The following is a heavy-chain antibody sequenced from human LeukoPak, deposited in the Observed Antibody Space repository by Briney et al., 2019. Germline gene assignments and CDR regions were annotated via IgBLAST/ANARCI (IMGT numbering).Heavy chain of an antibody. CDR2: ISGDGVST. Sequence: GGSLRLSCVASGLPIGDFAMHWVRQAPGQGLEWVSLISGDGVSTFFTDSVKGRFSISRDNSKNSLFLEMSSLRTEDTAMYYCARESGKFDYWGQGTLVTVSS. CDR1: GLPIGDFA. J-gene: IGHJ4*02. CDR3: ARESGKFDY. V-gene: IGHV3-43*02.